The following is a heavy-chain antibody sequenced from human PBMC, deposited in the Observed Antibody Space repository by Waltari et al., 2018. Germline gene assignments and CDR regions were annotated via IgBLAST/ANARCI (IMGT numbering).Heavy chain of an antibody. J-gene: IGHJ3*02. Sequence: QVQLVQSGAEVKKPGSSVTVSCKASGVPFSGDAISCVRQAPGQGLAWMGGIIPIFGTANYAQKFQGRVTITADESTSTAYMELSSLRSEDTAVYYCARYYCSSTSCPFDAFDIWGQGTMVTVSS. CDR1: GVPFSGDA. D-gene: IGHD2-2*01. CDR2: IIPIFGTA. V-gene: IGHV1-69*01. CDR3: ARYYCSSTSCPFDAFDI.